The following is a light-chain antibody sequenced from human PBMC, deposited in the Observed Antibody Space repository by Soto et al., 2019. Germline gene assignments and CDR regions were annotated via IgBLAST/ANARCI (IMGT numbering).Light chain of an antibody. CDR1: QRVSNSY. J-gene: IGKJ2*01. CDR3: QQYERPPFA. V-gene: IGKV3-20*01. CDR2: DAS. Sequence: EIVLTQSPGTLSLSPGDRATLSCRASQRVSNSYLAWYQQKPVQAPRLLIYDASTRAAGVPDRVTGGGSGTDFTLTISALEPEDFALYFCQQYERPPFAFGQGTRLEI.